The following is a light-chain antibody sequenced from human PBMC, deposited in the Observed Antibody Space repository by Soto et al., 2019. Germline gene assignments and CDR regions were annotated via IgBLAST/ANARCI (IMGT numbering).Light chain of an antibody. Sequence: IQMTQSPSSVSASVGDTVTLSCQTSHGVSGWLAWYQQKPGKAPTLLIYTVSNLQSGVPSRFSGSGSGTDSSLAITNLQPEDFATDFCEQGKTFPFTFGPGTKVEVK. CDR2: TVS. V-gene: IGKV1-12*01. CDR3: EQGKTFPFT. CDR1: HGVSGW. J-gene: IGKJ3*01.